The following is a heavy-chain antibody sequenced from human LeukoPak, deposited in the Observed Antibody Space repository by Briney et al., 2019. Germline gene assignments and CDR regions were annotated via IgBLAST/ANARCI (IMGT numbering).Heavy chain of an antibody. CDR1: GGSFSGYY. D-gene: IGHD6-6*01. V-gene: IGHV4-34*01. CDR3: ARKAYSSSSFDY. Sequence: SETLSLTCAVYGGSFSGYYWSWIRQPPGKGLEWIGEINHSGSTNYNPSLKSRVTMSVDKSKNQFSLNLNSVIAADTAVYYCARKAYSSSSFDYWGQGTLVTVSS. J-gene: IGHJ4*02. CDR2: INHSGST.